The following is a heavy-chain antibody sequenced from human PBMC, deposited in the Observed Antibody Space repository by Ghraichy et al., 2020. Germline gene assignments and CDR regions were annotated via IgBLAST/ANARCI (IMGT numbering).Heavy chain of an antibody. Sequence: GESLNISCAASGFTFSSYWMSWVRQAPGKGLEWVANIKQDGSEKYYVDSVKGRFTISRDNAKNSLYLQMNSLRAEDTAVYYCASLSFTIFGVVISAHYYYGMDVWGQGTTVTVSS. V-gene: IGHV3-7*03. CDR2: IKQDGSEK. CDR1: GFTFSSYW. J-gene: IGHJ6*02. D-gene: IGHD3-3*01. CDR3: ASLSFTIFGVVISAHYYYGMDV.